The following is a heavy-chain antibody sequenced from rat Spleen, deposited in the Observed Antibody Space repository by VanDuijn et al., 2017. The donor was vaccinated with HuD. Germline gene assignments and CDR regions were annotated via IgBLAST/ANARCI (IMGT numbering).Heavy chain of an antibody. J-gene: IGHJ3*01. V-gene: IGHV5S13*01. Sequence: EVQLVESGGGLVQPGRSLKLSCAASGFTFSAYDMAWVRQAPTRGLEWIASISTEGTNTYYRDSVKGRFTISRDDAKSTQFLHMDSLRSEDTATYYCARHGGLRNWFAYWGQGTLVTVSS. CDR1: GFTFSAYD. CDR2: ISTEGTNT. CDR3: ARHGGLRNWFAY. D-gene: IGHD4-1*01.